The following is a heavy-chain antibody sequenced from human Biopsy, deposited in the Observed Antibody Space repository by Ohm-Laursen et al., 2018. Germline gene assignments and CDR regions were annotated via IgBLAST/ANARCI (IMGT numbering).Heavy chain of an antibody. CDR1: GYSISSGYY. Sequence: GTLSLTWAVSGYSISSGYYWGWIRQPPGKGLEGIGSIYHSGSTYYNPSLKSRVTISVDTSKNQFSLKLSSVTAADTAGYYCARGQALKSFDYWGQGTLVTVSS. V-gene: IGHV4-38-2*01. CDR2: IYHSGST. J-gene: IGHJ4*02. CDR3: ARGQALKSFDY.